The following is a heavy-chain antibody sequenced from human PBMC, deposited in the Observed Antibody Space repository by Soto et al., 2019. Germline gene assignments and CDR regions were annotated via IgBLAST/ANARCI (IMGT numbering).Heavy chain of an antibody. D-gene: IGHD6-19*01. J-gene: IGHJ5*02. V-gene: IGHV1-3*01. Sequence: QVQLVQSGAEVKKPGASVKVSCKASGYTFTSYAMHWVRQAPGQRLEWMGWINAGNGNTKYSQKFQGRVTITRDTSASTAYMELSSLRSEDTAVYYCARGAVAETHWFDPWGQGTLVTVSS. CDR2: INAGNGNT. CDR3: ARGAVAETHWFDP. CDR1: GYTFTSYA.